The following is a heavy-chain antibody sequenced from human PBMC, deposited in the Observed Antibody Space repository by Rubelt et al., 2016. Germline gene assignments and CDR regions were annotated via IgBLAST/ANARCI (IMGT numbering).Heavy chain of an antibody. V-gene: IGHV4-59*01. Sequence: QAQLQESGPGLVKPSETLSLTCTVSGGSISRYYWSWIRQPPGNRLEWIGFIYYSGSTNYNPSLKSRVTMSVDTSKNQFSLKLSSVTAADTAVYYCARESYDSSGYYAYWGQGTLVTVSS. CDR1: GGSISRYY. J-gene: IGHJ4*02. CDR2: IYYSGST. D-gene: IGHD3-22*01. CDR3: ARESYDSSGYYAY.